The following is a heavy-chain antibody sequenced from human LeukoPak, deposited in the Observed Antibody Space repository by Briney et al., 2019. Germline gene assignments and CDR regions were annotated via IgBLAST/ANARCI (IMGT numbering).Heavy chain of an antibody. CDR1: GFTVSSNY. D-gene: IGHD3-10*01. J-gene: IGHJ4*02. CDR2: IYSGDNT. V-gene: IGHV3-53*01. CDR3: ARDRGGIAGY. Sequence: GGSLRLSCAASGFTVSSNYMSWVRQAPGKGLEWVSVIYSGDNTYYADSVKGRFTISRDNSKNTLYLQMNSLRAEDTALYYCARDRGGIAGYWGQGTLVTVSS.